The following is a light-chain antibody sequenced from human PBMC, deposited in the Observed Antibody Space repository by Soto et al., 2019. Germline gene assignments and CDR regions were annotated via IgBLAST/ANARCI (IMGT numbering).Light chain of an antibody. J-gene: IGKJ1*01. CDR2: GTS. CDR3: QHYGRSTWT. Sequence: EXVLTQSPGALSLSPGERGTLSCRASQSVRSSNLAWFQQKPGQAPRLLIFGTSSRATGIPDRFSGSGSGTDFTLTISRLEVEDCAVYYCQHYGRSTWTFGQGTKVEIK. CDR1: QSVRSSN. V-gene: IGKV3-20*01.